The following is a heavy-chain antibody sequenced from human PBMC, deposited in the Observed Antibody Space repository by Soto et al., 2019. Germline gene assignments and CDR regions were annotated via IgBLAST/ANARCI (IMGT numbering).Heavy chain of an antibody. D-gene: IGHD2-2*02. J-gene: IGHJ3*02. Sequence: PGGSLRLSCASSGFPFSAFSMNWVRQAPGKGLEWVAYISSSGSTIYYADSVKGRFAISRDNAKTSLYLQMDSLGDEDTAVYYCAREGGRHCSPSRCYTAFDIWGQGTTVTVSS. V-gene: IGHV3-48*02. CDR1: GFPFSAFS. CDR2: ISSSGSTI. CDR3: AREGGRHCSPSRCYTAFDI.